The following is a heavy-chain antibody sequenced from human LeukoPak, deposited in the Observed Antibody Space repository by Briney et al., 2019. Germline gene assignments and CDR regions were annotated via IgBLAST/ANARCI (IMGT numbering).Heavy chain of an antibody. Sequence: SETLSLTCTVSGGSISSYYWSWIRQPPGKGLEWIGYIYYSGSTNYNPPLKSRVTISVDTSKNQFSLKLSSVTAADTAVYYCARGQILLNYYDSQPFDYWGQGTLVTVSS. J-gene: IGHJ4*02. CDR1: GGSISSYY. D-gene: IGHD3-22*01. V-gene: IGHV4-59*01. CDR3: ARGQILLNYYDSQPFDY. CDR2: IYYSGST.